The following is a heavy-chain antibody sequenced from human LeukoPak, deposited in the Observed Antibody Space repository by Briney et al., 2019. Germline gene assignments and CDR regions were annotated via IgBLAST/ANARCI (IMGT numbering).Heavy chain of an antibody. CDR2: IRYDGSNK. CDR3: AKGELGYCSSTSCQPFDY. V-gene: IGHV3-30*02. J-gene: IGHJ4*02. Sequence: GGSLRLSCAASGFTFSSYGMHWVRQAPGKGLEWVAFIRYDGSNKYYAESVKGRFTISRDNSKNTLYLQMNSLRAEDTAVYYCAKGELGYCSSTSCQPFDYWGQGTLVTVSS. CDR1: GFTFSSYG. D-gene: IGHD2-2*01.